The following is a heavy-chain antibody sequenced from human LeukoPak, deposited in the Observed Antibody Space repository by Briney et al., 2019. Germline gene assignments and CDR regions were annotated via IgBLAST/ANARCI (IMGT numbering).Heavy chain of an antibody. J-gene: IGHJ4*02. Sequence: SETLSLTCAVYGGSFSGYYWSWIRQPPGKGLEWIGEINHSGSTNYNPSLKSRVTISVDTSKNQFSLKLSSVTAADTAVYYCASAWNYDTCGYWGQGTLVTVSS. D-gene: IGHD1-7*01. CDR2: INHSGST. CDR3: ASAWNYDTCGY. V-gene: IGHV4-34*01. CDR1: GGSFSGYY.